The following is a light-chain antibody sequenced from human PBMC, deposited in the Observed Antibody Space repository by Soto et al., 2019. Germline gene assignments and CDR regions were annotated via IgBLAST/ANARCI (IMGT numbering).Light chain of an antibody. CDR1: SSNIGAGYD. V-gene: IGLV1-40*01. CDR3: QSYDSSLSGAVV. CDR2: GNS. J-gene: IGLJ2*01. Sequence: QSVLTQPPSVSGAPGQRVTISCTGGSSNIGAGYDVYWYQQLPGTAPKLLIYGNSNRPSGVPDRFSGSKSGTSASLAITGLQAEDEDDYYCQSYDSSLSGAVVFGGGTKLTVL.